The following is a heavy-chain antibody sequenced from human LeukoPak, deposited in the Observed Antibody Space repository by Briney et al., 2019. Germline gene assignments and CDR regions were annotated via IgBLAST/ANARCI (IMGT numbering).Heavy chain of an antibody. CDR3: ARSARLMKGVVEVTALDD. Sequence: GGSLRLSCGDSGFTFRSYEMNWVRQAPGKGLEWIAYLSSSGSAFSYADSVKGRFTIARDNAKNSVYLEMNSLRADDTAVYYCARSARLMKGVVEVTALDDWGQGTLVTVSS. J-gene: IGHJ4*02. D-gene: IGHD3-3*01. V-gene: IGHV3-48*03. CDR1: GFTFRSYE. CDR2: LSSSGSAF.